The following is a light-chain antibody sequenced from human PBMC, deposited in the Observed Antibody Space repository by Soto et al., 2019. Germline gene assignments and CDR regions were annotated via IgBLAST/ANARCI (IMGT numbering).Light chain of an antibody. CDR3: QPRGNWRPSRT. Sequence: IGLTQSASTLSLSPGESATLSCRTSQRFSSHFAWYEMKPGQAPRTLIXXASXRATGSPARFSASGFGTAFTLTISSLEPEDFASAYCQPRGNWRPSRTVGQGTRLEIK. V-gene: IGKV3-11*01. CDR1: QRFSSH. J-gene: IGKJ5*01. CDR2: XAS.